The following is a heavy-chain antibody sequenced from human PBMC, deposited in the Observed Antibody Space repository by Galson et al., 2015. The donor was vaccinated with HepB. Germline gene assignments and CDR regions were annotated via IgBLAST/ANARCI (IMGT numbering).Heavy chain of an antibody. Sequence: SLRLSCAAPGFTFSDYYMSWIRQAPGKGLEWVSYISSSGSTIYYADSVKGRFTISRDNAKNSLYLQMNSLRAEDTAVYYCAREKQMSIAARPYGMDVWGQGTTVTVSS. CDR3: AREKQMSIAARPYGMDV. J-gene: IGHJ6*02. CDR1: GFTFSDYY. D-gene: IGHD6-6*01. V-gene: IGHV3-11*01. CDR2: ISSSGSTI.